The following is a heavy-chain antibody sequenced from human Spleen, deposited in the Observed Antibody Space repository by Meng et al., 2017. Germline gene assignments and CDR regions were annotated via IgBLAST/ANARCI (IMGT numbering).Heavy chain of an antibody. J-gene: IGHJ6*02. Sequence: GESLKISCAASGFTFSGNSMAWVRQAPGKGLEWVSVIGGDSGGIHYGDSVKGRFTISRDNSKSTLYLEMNSLRAEDTAVYYCAGDYGDSLYYYYGMDVWGQGTTVTVSS. CDR2: IGGDSGGI. D-gene: IGHD4-17*01. CDR3: AGDYGDSLYYYYGMDV. V-gene: IGHV3-23*01. CDR1: GFTFSGNS.